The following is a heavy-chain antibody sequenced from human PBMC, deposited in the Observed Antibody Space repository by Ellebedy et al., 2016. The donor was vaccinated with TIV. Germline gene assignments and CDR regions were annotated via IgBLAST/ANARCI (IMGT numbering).Heavy chain of an antibody. CDR3: ATKDFENREGSGS. V-gene: IGHV3-21*01. CDR2: ISPNSIYI. Sequence: GESLKISXAASGFAFSSYSMNWVRQAPGKGLEWVSSISPNSIYIYYADSVKGRSTISRDNAKNSLYLQMNSLRAEDTALYYCATKDFENREGSGSWGQGTLVTVSS. J-gene: IGHJ5*02. CDR1: GFAFSSYS. D-gene: IGHD1-26*01.